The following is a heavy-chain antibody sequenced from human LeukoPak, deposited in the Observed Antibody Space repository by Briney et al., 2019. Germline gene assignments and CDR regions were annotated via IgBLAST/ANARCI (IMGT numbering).Heavy chain of an antibody. D-gene: IGHD3-16*01. CDR3: AKGIMITFGGVIDDAFDI. J-gene: IGHJ3*02. Sequence: GGSLRLSCAASGFTFSSYAMSWVRQAPGKGLEWVSAISGSGGSTYYADSVKGRFTISSDNSKNTVYLQMNSLSAEDTAVYYCAKGIMITFGGVIDDAFDIWGQGTMVTVSS. V-gene: IGHV3-23*01. CDR1: GFTFSSYA. CDR2: ISGSGGST.